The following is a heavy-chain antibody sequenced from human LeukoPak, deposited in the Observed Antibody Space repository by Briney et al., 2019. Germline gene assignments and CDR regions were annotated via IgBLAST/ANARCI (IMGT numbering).Heavy chain of an antibody. Sequence: ASVKVSCKASGYTFTSYDINWVRQATGQGLEWMGWMNPNSGNTGYAQKFQGRVTMTRNTSISTAYMELSSLRSEDTAVYYCARDPGVTRCYYYMDVWGKGTTVTVSS. V-gene: IGHV1-8*01. CDR1: GYTFTSYD. J-gene: IGHJ6*03. CDR2: MNPNSGNT. CDR3: ARDPGVTRCYYYMDV. D-gene: IGHD4-23*01.